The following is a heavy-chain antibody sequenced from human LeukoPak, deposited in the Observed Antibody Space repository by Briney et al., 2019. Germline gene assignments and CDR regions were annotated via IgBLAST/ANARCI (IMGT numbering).Heavy chain of an antibody. CDR1: GDSISSYY. CDR2: IYTSG. J-gene: IGHJ6*03. CDR3: AKYKRSSAPWGYYYMDV. Sequence: SETLSLTCTISGDSISSYYWSWIRQPPGKGLEWIGYIYTSGSTISADTSNNQFSLKLTSLTAADTAIYYCAKYKRSSAPWGYYYMDVWGKGTTVTVSS. V-gene: IGHV4-4*09. D-gene: IGHD6-25*01.